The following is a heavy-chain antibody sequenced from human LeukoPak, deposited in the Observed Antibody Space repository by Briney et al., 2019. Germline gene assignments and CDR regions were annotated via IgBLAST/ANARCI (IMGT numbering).Heavy chain of an antibody. CDR3: ARLRYNWNYGLFDY. V-gene: IGHV4-39*01. CDR2: IYYSGST. CDR1: GGSISSSSYY. J-gene: IGHJ4*02. D-gene: IGHD1-7*01. Sequence: SETLSLTCTVYGGSISSSSYYWGWIRQPPGKGLEWIGSIYYSGSTYYNPSLKSRVTISVDTSKIQFSLKLNSMTAADTAVYYCARLRYNWNYGLFDYWGQGSLVTVSS.